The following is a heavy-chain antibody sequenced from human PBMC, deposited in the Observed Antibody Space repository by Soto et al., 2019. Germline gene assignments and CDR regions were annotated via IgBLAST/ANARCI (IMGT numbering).Heavy chain of an antibody. Sequence: SVKVSCKASGGTFSSYAISCARQAPGQGLEWMGGIIPIFGTANYAQKFQGRVTITADESTSTAYMELSSLRSEDTAVYYCASSIGPFSSSVGLYYYYGMDVWGQGTTVTVSS. D-gene: IGHD6-6*01. CDR1: GGTFSSYA. V-gene: IGHV1-69*13. CDR3: ASSIGPFSSSVGLYYYYGMDV. J-gene: IGHJ6*02. CDR2: IIPIFGTA.